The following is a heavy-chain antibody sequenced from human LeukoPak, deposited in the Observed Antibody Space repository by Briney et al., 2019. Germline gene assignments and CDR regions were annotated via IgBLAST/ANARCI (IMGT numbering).Heavy chain of an antibody. CDR3: ASGYYDSSGYSDY. D-gene: IGHD3-22*01. CDR2: IIPIFGIA. V-gene: IGHV1-69*04. CDR1: GGTFSSYA. Sequence: ASVKVSYKASGGTFSSYAISWVRQAPGQGLEWMGRIIPIFGIANYAQKFQGRVTITADKSTSTAYMELSSLRSEDTAVYYCASGYYDSSGYSDYWGQGTLVTVSS. J-gene: IGHJ4*02.